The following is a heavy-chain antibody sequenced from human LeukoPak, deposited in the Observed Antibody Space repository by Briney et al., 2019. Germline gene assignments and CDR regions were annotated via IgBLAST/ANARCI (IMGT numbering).Heavy chain of an antibody. CDR3: ARIAGYYDSSGYYNY. CDR1: GYTFTGYY. D-gene: IGHD3-22*01. J-gene: IGHJ4*02. V-gene: IGHV1-2*02. CDR2: INPNSGGT. Sequence: EASVKVSCKASGYTFTGYYMHWVRQAPGQGLEWMGWINPNSGGTNYAQKFQGRVTMTRDTSISTAYMELSRLRSDDTAVYYCARIAGYYDSSGYYNYWGQGTLVTVSS.